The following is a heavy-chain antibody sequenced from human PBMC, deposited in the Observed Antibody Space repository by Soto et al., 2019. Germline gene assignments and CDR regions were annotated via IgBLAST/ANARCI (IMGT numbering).Heavy chain of an antibody. CDR1: GYTLTTYA. V-gene: IGHV1-3*01. Sequence: QVQLVQSGAEVKKPGASVKVSCKASGYTLTTYAMHWVRQAPGQRLEWMGWINAGNGNTKYSQKFQGRVTITRDTSANTAYMELSSLRSEDTAVYYCAREPLSDGEAWVIDPWGQGTLVTVSS. CDR2: INAGNGNT. D-gene: IGHD3-10*01. CDR3: AREPLSDGEAWVIDP. J-gene: IGHJ5*02.